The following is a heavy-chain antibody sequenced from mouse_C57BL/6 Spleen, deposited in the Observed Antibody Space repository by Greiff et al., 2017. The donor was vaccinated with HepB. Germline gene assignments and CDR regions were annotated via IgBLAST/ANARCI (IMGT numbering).Heavy chain of an antibody. V-gene: IGHV1-15*01. CDR1: GYTFTDYE. J-gene: IGHJ3*01. CDR3: TRWGYDGYFWFAY. CDR2: IDPETGGT. D-gene: IGHD2-3*01. Sequence: QVQLQQSGAELVRPGASVTLSCKASGYTFTDYEMHWVKQTPVHGLEWIGAIDPETGGTAYNQKFKGKAILTADKSSSTAYMELRSLTSEDSAVYYCTRWGYDGYFWFAYRGQGTLVTVSA.